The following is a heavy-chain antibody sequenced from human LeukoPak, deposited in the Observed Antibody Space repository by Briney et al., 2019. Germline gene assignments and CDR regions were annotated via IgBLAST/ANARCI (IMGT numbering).Heavy chain of an antibody. CDR3: AKDTQHSSGWYGHYDY. V-gene: IGHV3-30*18. J-gene: IGHJ4*02. CDR1: GFTFSSYG. CDR2: LSYDGSDK. Sequence: GGSLRLSCAASGFTFSSYGMHWVRQAPGKGLEWVALLSYDGSDKYYADSVKGRFTISRDNSKNTLFLQMNSLRAEDTAVYYCAKDTQHSSGWYGHYDYWGQGTLVSVSS. D-gene: IGHD6-19*01.